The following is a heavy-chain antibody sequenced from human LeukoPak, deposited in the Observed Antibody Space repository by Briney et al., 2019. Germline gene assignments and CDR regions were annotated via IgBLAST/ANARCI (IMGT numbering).Heavy chain of an antibody. V-gene: IGHV4-34*01. CDR1: GGSFSGYY. J-gene: IGHJ4*02. CDR2: INHSGST. CDR3: ARGRNTMIL. Sequence: PSETLSLTCAVCGGSFSGYYWSWIRQPPGKGLEWIGEINHSGSTNYNPSLKSRVTISVDTSKNQFSLKLSSVTAADTAVYYCARGRNTMILWGQGTLVTVSS. D-gene: IGHD3-22*01.